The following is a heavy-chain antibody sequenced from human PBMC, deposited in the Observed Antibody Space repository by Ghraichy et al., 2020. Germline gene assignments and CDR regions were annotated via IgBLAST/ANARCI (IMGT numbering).Heavy chain of an antibody. CDR3: AREDKWLDP. CDR2: ISTYYGNT. CDR1: GYIFTSYG. J-gene: IGHJ5*02. V-gene: IGHV1-18*01. Sequence: ASVKVSCKSSGYIFTSYGISWVRQAPGQGLEWLGWISTYYGNTNYAPAFHGRIIMSTDSSTNTSYMDLKRLSPNDTAVYYCAREDKWLDPWGQGTLVRVSS.